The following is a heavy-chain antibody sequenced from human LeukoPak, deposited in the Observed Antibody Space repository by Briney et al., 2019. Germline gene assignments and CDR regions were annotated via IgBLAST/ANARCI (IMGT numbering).Heavy chain of an antibody. CDR2: IYYSGST. Sequence: SETLSLTCTVSGGSIGSSSYYWGWIRQPPGKGLEWIGSIYYSGSTYYNPALESRVTISVDSSKNQFSLKLSSVTAADTAVYYCARLGGISGKYFDYWGQGTLVTVSS. V-gene: IGHV4-39*07. D-gene: IGHD3-10*01. J-gene: IGHJ4*02. CDR1: GGSIGSSSYY. CDR3: ARLGGISGKYFDY.